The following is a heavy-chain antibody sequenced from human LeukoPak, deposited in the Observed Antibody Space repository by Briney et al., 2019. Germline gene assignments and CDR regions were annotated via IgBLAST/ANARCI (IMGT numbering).Heavy chain of an antibody. D-gene: IGHD6-13*01. J-gene: IGHJ4*02. Sequence: PGGSLRLSCAASGFTFSDYGMHWVRQAPGKGLEWVAFIRYDGSDKYYADSVKGRFTISRDNSKNTLYVQMNTLRAEDTAVYYCSKDIGRSSYYYFYYWGQGTLVTVSS. CDR1: GFTFSDYG. CDR2: IRYDGSDK. V-gene: IGHV3-30*02. CDR3: SKDIGRSSYYYFYY.